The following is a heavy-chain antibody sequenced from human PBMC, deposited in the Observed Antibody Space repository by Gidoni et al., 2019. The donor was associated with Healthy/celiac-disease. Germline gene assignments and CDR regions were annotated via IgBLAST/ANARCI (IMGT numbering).Heavy chain of an antibody. V-gene: IGHV4-39*01. CDR3: ARHGEDYDILTGYYRAFDI. D-gene: IGHD3-9*01. J-gene: IGHJ3*02. Sequence: QLQLQESDPGLVKPSETLSLTCTVSGGSISSSSYYWGWIRQPPGKGLEWIGSIYYSGSTYYNPSLKIRVTISVDTSKNQFSLKLRPVTAADTAVYYCARHGEDYDILTGYYRAFDIWGQGTMVTVSS. CDR2: IYYSGST. CDR1: GGSISSSSYY.